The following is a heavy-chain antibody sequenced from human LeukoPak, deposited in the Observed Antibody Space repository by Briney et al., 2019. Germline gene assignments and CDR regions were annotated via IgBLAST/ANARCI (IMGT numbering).Heavy chain of an antibody. Sequence: PGGSLRLSCTASGFTFGDYAMSWVRQAPGKGLEWVGFIRSKAYGGTTEYAASVKGRFTISRDDSKSIAYLQMNSLKTEDTAVYYCTRDGDYYYYYYMDVWGKGTTVTVSS. CDR3: TRDGDYYYYYYMDV. CDR1: GFTFGDYA. CDR2: IRSKAYGGTT. V-gene: IGHV3-49*04. D-gene: IGHD3-3*01. J-gene: IGHJ6*03.